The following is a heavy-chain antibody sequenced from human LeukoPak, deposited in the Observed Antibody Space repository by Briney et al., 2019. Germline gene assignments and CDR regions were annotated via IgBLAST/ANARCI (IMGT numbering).Heavy chain of an antibody. CDR2: ISSSSSYT. D-gene: IGHD3-22*01. V-gene: IGHV3-11*06. CDR3: ARGVFSGYSPYFDY. Sequence: KSSETLSLTCTVSGGSISSGGYYWSWIRQAPGKGLEWVSYISSSSSYTNYADSVRGRFTISRDNAKNSLYLQMNSLRAEDTAVYYCARGVFSGYSPYFDYWGQGTLVTVSS. J-gene: IGHJ4*02. CDR1: GGSISSGGYY.